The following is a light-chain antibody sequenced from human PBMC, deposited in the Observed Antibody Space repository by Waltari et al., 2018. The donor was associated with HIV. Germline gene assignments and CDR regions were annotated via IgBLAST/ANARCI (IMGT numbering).Light chain of an antibody. CDR3: SAWDDGLDGLLV. CDR1: SSNIGSND. CDR2: RND. J-gene: IGLJ3*02. V-gene: IGLV1-47*01. Sequence: HSVLTQPPSASGTPGQRVTISCSGSSSNIGSNDVDWYQQLPGTAPKLLIYRNDQRPSGVPDRFSGTKSGTSASLAISGLLSEDEADYYCSAWDDGLDGLLVFGGGTKLTVL.